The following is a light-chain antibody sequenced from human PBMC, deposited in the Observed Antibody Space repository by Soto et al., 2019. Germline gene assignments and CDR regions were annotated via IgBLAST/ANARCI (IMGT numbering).Light chain of an antibody. CDR3: SSYAGINNLGV. J-gene: IGLJ1*01. Sequence: QSALTQPPSASGSPGQSVTISCTGTSSDVGGYKYVSWYQQHPGKAPKLMIFEVNKRHSGVPDRFSGSKSGNTASLTVSGLEAEDEADYYCSSYAGINNLGVFGTGTKVTVL. CDR2: EVN. CDR1: SSDVGGYKY. V-gene: IGLV2-8*01.